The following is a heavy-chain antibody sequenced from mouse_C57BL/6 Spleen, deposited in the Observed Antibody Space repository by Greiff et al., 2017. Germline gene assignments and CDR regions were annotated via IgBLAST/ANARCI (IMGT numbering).Heavy chain of an antibody. CDR3: ARGGGFAC. CDR2: IDPSDSYT. Sequence: QVQLQQPGAELVKPGASVKLSCKASGYTFTSYWMQWVKQRPGQGLEWIGEIDPSDSYTNYNQKFKGQATLTVDTSSSTASMQLSSLTSEDSAVYYCARGGGFACWGQGTLVTVSA. CDR1: GYTFTSYW. V-gene: IGHV1-50*01. J-gene: IGHJ3*01.